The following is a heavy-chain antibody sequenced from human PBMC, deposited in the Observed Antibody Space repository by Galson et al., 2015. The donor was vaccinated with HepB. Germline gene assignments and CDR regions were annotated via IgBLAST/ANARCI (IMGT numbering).Heavy chain of an antibody. V-gene: IGHV3-30*01. CDR3: ARDGYFWSGYYPGNYYYYMDV. Sequence: DSVKGRFTISRDNSKNTPYLQINSLRAEDTAVYYCARDGYFWSGYYPGNYYYYMDVWGKGTTVTVSS. J-gene: IGHJ6*03. D-gene: IGHD3-3*01.